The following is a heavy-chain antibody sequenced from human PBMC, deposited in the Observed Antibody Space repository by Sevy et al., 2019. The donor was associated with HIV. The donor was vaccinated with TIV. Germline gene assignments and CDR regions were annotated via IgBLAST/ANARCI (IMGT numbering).Heavy chain of an antibody. D-gene: IGHD3-3*01. CDR1: GYTLSKLP. CDR3: ATLDFWGDYPLNGKDV. J-gene: IGHJ6*02. V-gene: IGHV1-24*01. CDR2: FDPEDGER. Sequence: ASVKVSCKVSGYTLSKLPMHWVRQAPGKGLEWMGGFDPEDGERIYAQKFQGRVTMTDDTSTDTAFMQLSSLRYDDTAVYYCATLDFWGDYPLNGKDVWGQGTTVTVSS.